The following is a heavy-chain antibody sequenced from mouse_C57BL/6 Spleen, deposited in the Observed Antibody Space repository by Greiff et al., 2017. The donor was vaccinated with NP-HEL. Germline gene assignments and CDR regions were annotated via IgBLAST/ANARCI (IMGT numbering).Heavy chain of an antibody. CDR2: IDPDTGGT. V-gene: IGHV1-15*01. Sequence: VQVVESGAELVRPGASVTLSCKASGYTFTDYEMHWVKQTPVHGLEWIGAIDPDTGGTAYNEKFKGKAILTADKSSSTAYMELRSLTSEDSAVYYCTRDYWGQGTTLTVSS. CDR1: GYTFTDYE. J-gene: IGHJ2*01. CDR3: TRDY.